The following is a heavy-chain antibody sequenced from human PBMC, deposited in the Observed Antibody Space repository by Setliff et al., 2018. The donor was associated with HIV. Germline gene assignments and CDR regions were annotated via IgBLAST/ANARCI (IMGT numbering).Heavy chain of an antibody. J-gene: IGHJ3*02. CDR2: IYSDGRT. Sequence: GGSLRLSCAASGFTVSDTHMTWVRQAPGKGLGWVSFIYSDGRTYYAESVKGRFTISRDDSKNTLYLHMHSLRVDYTAAYYCAIRRGVAPLRADIWGQGTMVTVSS. CDR3: AIRRGVAPLRADI. CDR1: GFTVSDTH. V-gene: IGHV3-53*01. D-gene: IGHD3-10*01.